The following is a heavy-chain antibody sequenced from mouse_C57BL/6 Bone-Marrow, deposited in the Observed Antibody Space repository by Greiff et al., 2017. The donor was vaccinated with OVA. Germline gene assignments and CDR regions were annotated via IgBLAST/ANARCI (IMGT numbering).Heavy chain of an antibody. V-gene: IGHV5-17*01. J-gene: IGHJ3*01. Sequence: EVQPVESGGGLVKPGGSLKLSCAASGFTFSDYGMHWVRQAPEKGLEWVAYISSGSSTIYYADTVKGRFTISRDNAKNTLFLQRTGLGSEDAAMYYCARQERPVAWFAYWGQGTLVTVSA. CDR2: ISSGSSTI. CDR1: GFTFSDYG. CDR3: ARQERPVAWFAY.